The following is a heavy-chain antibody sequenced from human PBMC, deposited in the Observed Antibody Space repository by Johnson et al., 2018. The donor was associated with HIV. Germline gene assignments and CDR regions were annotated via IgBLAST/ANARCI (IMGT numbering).Heavy chain of an antibody. CDR3: ARGSRYTYDNDDAYLLHAFDF. CDR2: ISYDGSNK. J-gene: IGHJ3*01. V-gene: IGHV3-30*04. Sequence: QVQLVESGGGVVQPGRSLRLSCAASGFTFSSYAMHWVRQAPGKGLEWVAVISYDGSNKYYADSVKGRFTISRDSSKNTLYLQMNILRVEDTAVYYCARGSRYTYDNDDAYLLHAFDFWGQGTMVTVSS. D-gene: IGHD3-22*01. CDR1: GFTFSSYA.